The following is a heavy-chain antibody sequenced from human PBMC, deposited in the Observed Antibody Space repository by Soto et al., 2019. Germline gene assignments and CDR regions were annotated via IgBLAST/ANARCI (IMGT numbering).Heavy chain of an antibody. CDR1: GGTFSKYA. CDR3: ARPRRDRNYYYGMAV. CDR2: IIHMFGTP. J-gene: IGHJ6*02. Sequence: QVQLVQSGAEMQQPGASVRVSCKASGGTFSKYAFSWVRQARGQGLEWLGGIIHMFGTPYNAQKSQGRVASSADESTARVYIEVSSLCSEDTAVYFCARPRRDRNYYYGMAVWGQGTTVTVSS. V-gene: IGHV1-69*01. D-gene: IGHD3-22*01.